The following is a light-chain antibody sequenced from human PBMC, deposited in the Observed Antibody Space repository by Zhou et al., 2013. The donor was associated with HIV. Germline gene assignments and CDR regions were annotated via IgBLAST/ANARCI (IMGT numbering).Light chain of an antibody. V-gene: IGKV1-39*01. CDR1: QNINTF. CDR3: QQANSFPIT. Sequence: DIQMTQSPSSLSASVGDRVTITCRASQNINTFLNWYQHKPGKAPNFLIYAASTLQSGVPSRFSGSGSGTDFTLTISSLQPEDFATYYCQQANSFPITFGQGTRLEIK. CDR2: AAS. J-gene: IGKJ5*01.